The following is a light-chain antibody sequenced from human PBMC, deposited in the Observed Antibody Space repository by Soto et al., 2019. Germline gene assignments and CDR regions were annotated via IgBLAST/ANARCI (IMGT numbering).Light chain of an antibody. CDR1: SSNIGAGYD. CDR2: GNS. J-gene: IGLJ2*01. CDR3: QSYDSSLSGVV. Sequence: QSVLTPPPSVSAAPGQRVTISCTGSSSNIGAGYDVHWYQQLPGTAPKLLIYGNSNRPSGVPDRFSGSKSGTSASLAITGLQAEDEADYYCQSYDSSLSGVVFGGGTKVTVL. V-gene: IGLV1-40*01.